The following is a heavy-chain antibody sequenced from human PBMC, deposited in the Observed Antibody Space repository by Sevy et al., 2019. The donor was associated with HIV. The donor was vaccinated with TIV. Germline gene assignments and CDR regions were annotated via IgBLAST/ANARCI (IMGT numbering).Heavy chain of an antibody. Sequence: ASVKVSCKASGYTFTGQYIHWVRQAPGQGLEWMGWINPNSGGTNYRQDFQGRVTLTRDTSITTAYMELSELKSDDTAIYYCAGDRRLRGYSYGSFDYWGQGTLVTVSS. D-gene: IGHD5-18*01. CDR2: INPNSGGT. J-gene: IGHJ4*02. CDR1: GYTFTGQY. CDR3: AGDRRLRGYSYGSFDY. V-gene: IGHV1-2*02.